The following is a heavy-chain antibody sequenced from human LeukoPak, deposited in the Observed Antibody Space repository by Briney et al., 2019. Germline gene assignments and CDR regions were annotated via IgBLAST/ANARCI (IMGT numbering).Heavy chain of an antibody. CDR1: GFTFSSYS. CDR3: ARGGVGDSSGYYYGADY. J-gene: IGHJ4*02. D-gene: IGHD3-22*01. Sequence: GGSLRLSCAASGFTFSSYSMNWVRQAPGKGLEWVSSISSSSSYIYYADSVKGRFTISRDNAKNSLYLQMNSLRAEDTAVYYCARGGVGDSSGYYYGADYWGQGTLVTVS. V-gene: IGHV3-21*01. CDR2: ISSSSSYI.